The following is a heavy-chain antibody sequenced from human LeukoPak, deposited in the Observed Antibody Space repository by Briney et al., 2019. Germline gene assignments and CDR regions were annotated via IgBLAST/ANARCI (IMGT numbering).Heavy chain of an antibody. D-gene: IGHD6-6*01. V-gene: IGHV4-59*01. CDR2: IYNSGNT. Sequence: SETLSVTCTVSGGSISSYYWSWIRQSPGKGLEWIGYIYNSGNTNYNPPLKSRVTISVDTSKNQFSLKLSSVTAADTAVYYCARGSYYFDYWGQGTLVTVSS. CDR3: ARGSYYFDY. J-gene: IGHJ4*02. CDR1: GGSISSYY.